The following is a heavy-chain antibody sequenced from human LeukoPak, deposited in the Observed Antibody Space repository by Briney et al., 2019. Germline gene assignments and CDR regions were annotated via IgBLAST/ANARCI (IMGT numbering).Heavy chain of an antibody. CDR2: ISYDGSNK. CDR1: GFTFSSYA. J-gene: IGHJ4*02. D-gene: IGHD2-2*01. Sequence: GGSLRLSCAASGFTFSSYAMHWVRQAPGKGLEWVAVISYDGSNKYYADSVKGRFTISRDNSKNTLYLQMNSLRAEDTAVYYCAKDNIVVVPAAYIADYWGQGTLVTVSS. V-gene: IGHV3-30*07. CDR3: AKDNIVVVPAAYIADY.